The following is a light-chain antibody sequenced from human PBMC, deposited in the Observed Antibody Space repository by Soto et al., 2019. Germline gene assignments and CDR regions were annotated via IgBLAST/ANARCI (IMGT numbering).Light chain of an antibody. CDR2: RNN. Sequence: QSVLTQPASVSGSPGQSITISCSGSSSNIGSNYVYWYQQLPGTAPKLLIYRNNQRPSGVPDRFSGSKSGTSASLAISGLRPEDDADYYCAAWDDNLIAHYVFGTGTIVTVL. J-gene: IGLJ1*01. CDR1: SSNIGSNY. CDR3: AAWDDNLIAHYV. V-gene: IGLV1-47*01.